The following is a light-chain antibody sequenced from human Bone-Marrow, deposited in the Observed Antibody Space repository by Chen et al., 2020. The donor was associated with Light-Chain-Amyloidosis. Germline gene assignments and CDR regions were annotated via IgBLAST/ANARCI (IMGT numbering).Light chain of an antibody. V-gene: IGLV6-57*01. Sequence: NFMLTQPHSVSESPGKTVIISCTRSSGSIATNYVQGYQQRPGSSPTTVIYEDDQRPSGVPDRFSGSIHRSANSGSLTISGLKTEDESDYDCQSYQGSSQGVFGGGTKLTVL. J-gene: IGLJ3*02. CDR3: QSYQGSSQGV. CDR1: SGSIATNY. CDR2: EDD.